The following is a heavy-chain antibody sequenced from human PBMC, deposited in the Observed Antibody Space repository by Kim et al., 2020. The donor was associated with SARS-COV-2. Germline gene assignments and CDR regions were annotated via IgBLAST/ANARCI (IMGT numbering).Heavy chain of an antibody. D-gene: IGHD2-2*01. Sequence: GGSLRLSCAASGFTFSSYGMHWVRQAPGKGLEWVAVISYDGSNKYYADSVKGRFTISRDNSKNTLYLQMNSLRAEDTAVYYCAKDWNLGYCSSTSCYPHTNWGQGTLVTVSS. CDR3: AKDWNLGYCSSTSCYPHTN. CDR1: GFTFSSYG. J-gene: IGHJ4*02. V-gene: IGHV3-30*18. CDR2: ISYDGSNK.